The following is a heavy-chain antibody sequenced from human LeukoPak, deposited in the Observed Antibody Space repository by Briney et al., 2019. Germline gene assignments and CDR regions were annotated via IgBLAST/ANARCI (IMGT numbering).Heavy chain of an antibody. J-gene: IGHJ4*02. CDR3: ARGPYSSSWSPFDY. V-gene: IGHV4-34*01. D-gene: IGHD6-13*01. CDR1: GGSFSGYY. Sequence: SETLSLTCAVYGGSFSGYYWSWIRQPPGKGLEWIGEINHSGSTNYNPSLKSRVAISVDTSKNQFSLKLSSVTAADTAVYYCARGPYSSSWSPFDYWGQGTLVTVSS. CDR2: INHSGST.